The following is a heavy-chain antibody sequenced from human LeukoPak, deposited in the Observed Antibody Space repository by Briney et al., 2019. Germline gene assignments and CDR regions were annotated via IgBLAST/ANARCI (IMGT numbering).Heavy chain of an antibody. V-gene: IGHV1-18*01. D-gene: IGHD2-21*01. Sequence: ASVKVSCKAAGYTFTSYGISWVRHAPGQGLEWMGWISAYNGNTNYAQKLQGRVTMTTDTSTSTAYMELRSLRSDDTAVYYCARDRSGGGDFPGGYYYYYMDVWGKGTTVTVSS. J-gene: IGHJ6*03. CDR3: ARDRSGGGDFPGGYYYYYMDV. CDR2: ISAYNGNT. CDR1: GYTFTSYG.